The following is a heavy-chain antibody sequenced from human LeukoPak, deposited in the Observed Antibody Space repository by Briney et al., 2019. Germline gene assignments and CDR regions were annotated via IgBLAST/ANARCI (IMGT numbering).Heavy chain of an antibody. CDR3: ARDASIYDSRGYYFLF. J-gene: IGHJ4*02. Sequence: SVKVSCKASGGTFNRYAISWVRQTPGQGLEWMGGIIPIFGTANYAQKFQGRVTITADESSSTAYMELSSLRSEDTAVYYCARDASIYDSRGYYFLFWGQGTLVTVSS. D-gene: IGHD3-22*01. CDR2: IIPIFGTA. V-gene: IGHV1-69*01. CDR1: GGTFNRYA.